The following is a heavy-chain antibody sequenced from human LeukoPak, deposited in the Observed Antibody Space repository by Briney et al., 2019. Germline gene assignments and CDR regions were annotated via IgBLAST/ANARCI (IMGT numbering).Heavy chain of an antibody. CDR2: ISYDGSRK. CDR1: GFTFSSYA. V-gene: IGHV3-30*04. CDR3: ARDRAWNYFDY. Sequence: HPGRSLRLSCAASGFTFSSYAMHWVRQAPGKGLEWVSVISYDGSRKYYAHSVEGRFTISRDNSKNTLYLQMDSLRAEDTAVYYCARDRAWNYFDYWGQGTLVTVSS. D-gene: IGHD3-3*01. J-gene: IGHJ4*02.